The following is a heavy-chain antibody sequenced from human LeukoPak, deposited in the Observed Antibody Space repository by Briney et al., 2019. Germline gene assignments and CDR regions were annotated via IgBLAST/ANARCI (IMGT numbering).Heavy chain of an antibody. Sequence: PSETLSLTCTVSGGSISSYYWSWIRQPPGKGLEWIGYIYYSGSTNYNPSLKSRVTMSVDTSKKQFSLKLSSVTAADTAVYYCARETYSSSEFSAIDYWGQGTLVTVSS. CDR2: IYYSGST. D-gene: IGHD6-13*01. V-gene: IGHV4-59*01. J-gene: IGHJ4*02. CDR1: GGSISSYY. CDR3: ARETYSSSEFSAIDY.